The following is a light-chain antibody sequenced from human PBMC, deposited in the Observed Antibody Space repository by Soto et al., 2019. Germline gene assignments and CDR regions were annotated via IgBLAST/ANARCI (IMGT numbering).Light chain of an antibody. CDR1: QSVSSN. V-gene: IGKV3D-11*02. CDR2: DAS. Sequence: IVMTQCTATLSVSPGARARLSCRASQSVSSNLAWYQQKPGQAPRLLIYDASNRATGIPVRFSGSGSGTDFTLTISSREPEHVELYYCQQRYNAHLIGSFGQGTKVDIK. J-gene: IGKJ1*01. CDR3: QQRYNAHLIGS.